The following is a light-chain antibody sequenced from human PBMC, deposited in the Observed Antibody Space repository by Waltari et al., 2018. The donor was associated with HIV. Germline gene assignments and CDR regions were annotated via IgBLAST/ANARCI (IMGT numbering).Light chain of an antibody. CDR1: QTISTY. CDR2: CAS. CDR3: HQSYNSHT. Sequence: IQLIESTSVLSVSVGDGDTRPCRASQTISTYLNWHQQRPGKAPVLLIHCASILQSGAPSRFSGSGSGTDFTLTISSVEPEDFANYYGHQSYNSHTFGQGTKVEIQ. J-gene: IGKJ2*01. V-gene: IGKV1-39*01.